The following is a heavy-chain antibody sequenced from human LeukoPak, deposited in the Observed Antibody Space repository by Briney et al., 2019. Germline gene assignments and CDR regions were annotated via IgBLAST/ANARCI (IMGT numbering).Heavy chain of an antibody. D-gene: IGHD4-17*01. CDR3: ARGRHDYGDSYDY. CDR1: GFTFSSYA. V-gene: IGHV3-30*04. Sequence: GGSLRLSCAASGFTFSSYAMHWVRQAPGKGLEWVAVISYDGSNKYYADSVEGRFTISRDNSKNTLYLQMNSLRAEDTAVYYCARGRHDYGDSYDYWGQGTLVTVSS. CDR2: ISYDGSNK. J-gene: IGHJ4*02.